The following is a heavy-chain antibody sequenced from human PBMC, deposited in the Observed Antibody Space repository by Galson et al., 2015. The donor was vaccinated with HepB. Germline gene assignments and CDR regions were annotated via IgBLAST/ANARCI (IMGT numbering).Heavy chain of an antibody. CDR3: ARGLGGY. CDR1: GFTFSDYY. J-gene: IGHJ4*02. D-gene: IGHD2-15*01. Sequence: SLRLSCAASGFTFSDYYMSWMRQAPGKGLEWLSYISHSGTTVYHADSLKGRFSISRDNAENSLYLQMNSLRAEDTAVYYCARGLGGYWGQGTLVTVSP. CDR2: ISHSGTTV. V-gene: IGHV3-11*01.